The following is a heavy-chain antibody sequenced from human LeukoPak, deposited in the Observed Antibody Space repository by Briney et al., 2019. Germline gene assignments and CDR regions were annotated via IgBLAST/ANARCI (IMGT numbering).Heavy chain of an antibody. CDR1: GFTFSSYA. V-gene: IGHV3-23*01. CDR2: ISGSGGST. D-gene: IGHD3-10*01. Sequence: PGGSLRLSCAASGFTFSSYAMSWVRQAPGKGLEWVSAISGSGGSTYYADSVKGRFTISRDNSKNTLYLQMNSLRAEDTAVYYCAKGMYYYGSGSYYRGPDYYYYGMDVWGQGTTVTVSS. CDR3: AKGMYYYGSGSYYRGPDYYYYGMDV. J-gene: IGHJ6*02.